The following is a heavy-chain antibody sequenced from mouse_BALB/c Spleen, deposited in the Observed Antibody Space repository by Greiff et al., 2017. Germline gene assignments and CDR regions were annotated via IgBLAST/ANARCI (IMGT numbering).Heavy chain of an antibody. CDR1: GYAFSSYW. CDR2: IYPGDGDT. J-gene: IGHJ2*01. CDR3: ARLTTGDY. D-gene: IGHD1-1*01. Sequence: QVHVKQSGAELVRPGSSVKISCKASGYAFSSYWMSWVKQRPGQGLEWIGQIYPGDGDTNYNGKFKGKATLTADKSSSTAYMQLSSLTSEDSAVYFCARLTTGDYWGQGTTLTVSS. V-gene: IGHV1-80*01.